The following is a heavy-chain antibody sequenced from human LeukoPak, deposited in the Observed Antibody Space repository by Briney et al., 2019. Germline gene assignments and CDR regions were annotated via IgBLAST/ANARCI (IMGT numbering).Heavy chain of an antibody. CDR3: ARGGVEEQQLVPGNDAFDI. D-gene: IGHD6-13*01. V-gene: IGHV4-4*02. J-gene: IGHJ3*02. CDR2: IYHSGST. CDR1: GVSISSSNW. Sequence: SGTLSLTCAGSGVSISSSNWWSWVRQPPGKGLEWIGEIYHSGSTNYNPSLKSRVTISVDKSKNQFSLKLSSVTAADTAVYYCARGGVEEQQLVPGNDAFDIWGQGTMVTVSS.